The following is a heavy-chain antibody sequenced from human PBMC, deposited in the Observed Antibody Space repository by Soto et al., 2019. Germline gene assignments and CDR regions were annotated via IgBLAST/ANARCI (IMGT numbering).Heavy chain of an antibody. CDR2: ISSSSSYI. Sequence: PGGSLRLSCAASGFTFSSYSMNWVRQAPGKGLEWVSSISSSSSYIYYADSVKGRFTISRDNAKNSLYLQMNSLRAEDTAVYYCARVGGGYQLLHAFDIWGQGTMVTVS. CDR1: GFTFSSYS. D-gene: IGHD2-2*01. CDR3: ARVGGGYQLLHAFDI. J-gene: IGHJ3*02. V-gene: IGHV3-21*01.